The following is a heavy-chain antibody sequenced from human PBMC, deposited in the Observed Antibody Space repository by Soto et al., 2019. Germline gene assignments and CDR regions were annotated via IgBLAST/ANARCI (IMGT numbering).Heavy chain of an antibody. CDR3: ARDAPPYCGGDCYSDY. D-gene: IGHD2-21*02. CDR2: IIPIFGTA. V-gene: IGHV1-69*13. J-gene: IGHJ4*02. CDR1: GGTFSSYA. Sequence: ASVKVSCKASGGTFSSYAISWVRQAPGQGLEWMGGIIPIFGTANYAQKFQGRVTITADESTSTAYMELSSLRSEDTAVYYCARDAPPYCGGDCYSDYWGQGTLVTVS.